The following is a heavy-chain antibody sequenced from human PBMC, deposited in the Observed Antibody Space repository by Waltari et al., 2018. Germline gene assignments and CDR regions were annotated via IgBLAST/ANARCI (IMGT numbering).Heavy chain of an antibody. J-gene: IGHJ4*02. D-gene: IGHD1-26*01. CDR2: ISSSSSYI. V-gene: IGHV3-21*01. CDR1: GFTFSSYS. Sequence: EVQLVESGGGLVKPGGSLRLSCAASGFTFSSYSMNWVRQAPGKGLEWVSSISSSSSYIYYADSVKGRFTISRDNSKNTLYLQMNSLRAEDTAVYYCAREGVVGATTAFDYWGQGTLVTVSS. CDR3: AREGVVGATTAFDY.